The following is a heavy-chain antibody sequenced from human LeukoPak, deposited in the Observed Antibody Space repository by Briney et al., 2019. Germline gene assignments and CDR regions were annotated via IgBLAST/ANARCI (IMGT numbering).Heavy chain of an antibody. CDR3: ARQPDDFSGWNNGQDFFDY. V-gene: IGHV3-74*01. CDR2: IDSDGSMT. D-gene: IGHD6-19*01. CDR1: GFTFSRFW. Sequence: GGSLILSCATSGFTFSRFWMHWVRQAPRKGLVWVARIDSDGSMTNYADSVKGRFTISRDNAKNTLYLHMSSLRAEDTAVHYCARQPDDFSGWNNGQDFFDYWGQGTLVTVSS. J-gene: IGHJ4*02.